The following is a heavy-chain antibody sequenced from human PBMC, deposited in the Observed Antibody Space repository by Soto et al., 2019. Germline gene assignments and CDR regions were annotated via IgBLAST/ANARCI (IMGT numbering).Heavy chain of an antibody. CDR2: IIPIFGTA. V-gene: IGHV1-69*13. Sequence: SLKVSCKASGGTFSSYAISWVRQAPGQGLEWMGGIIPIFGTANYAQKFQGRVTITADESTSTAYMELSSLRSEDTAVYYCARCAGPYYYDAIDIWRQGTMVTVSS. CDR1: GGTFSSYA. CDR3: ARCAGPYYYDAIDI. D-gene: IGHD3-10*01. J-gene: IGHJ3*02.